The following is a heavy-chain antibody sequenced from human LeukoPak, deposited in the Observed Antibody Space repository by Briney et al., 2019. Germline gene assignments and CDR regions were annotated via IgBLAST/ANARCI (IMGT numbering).Heavy chain of an antibody. D-gene: IGHD2-2*01. CDR1: GYTFTSYG. Sequence: GASVKVSCKASGYTFTSYGISWVRPAPGQGLEWMGWISAYNGNTNYAQKLQGIVTMTTDTSTSTAYMELRSMRSDDTAVYYCARDEDDVVVPAASDYWGQGTLVTVSS. CDR2: ISAYNGNT. V-gene: IGHV1-18*01. CDR3: ARDEDDVVVPAASDY. J-gene: IGHJ4*02.